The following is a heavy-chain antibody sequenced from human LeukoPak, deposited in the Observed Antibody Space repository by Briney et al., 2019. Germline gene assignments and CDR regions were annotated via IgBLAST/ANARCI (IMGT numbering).Heavy chain of an antibody. Sequence: GGSLRLSCAASGLTFNNYAMTWVRQAPGKGREGVAAISGSGATTYYADSVKGRFTISRDNSKSTLYLQMNSLGAEDTAVYYCARDRFNYGPFDYWGQGTLVSVSS. CDR2: ISGSGATT. D-gene: IGHD5-18*01. V-gene: IGHV3-23*01. CDR3: ARDRFNYGPFDY. J-gene: IGHJ4*02. CDR1: GLTFNNYA.